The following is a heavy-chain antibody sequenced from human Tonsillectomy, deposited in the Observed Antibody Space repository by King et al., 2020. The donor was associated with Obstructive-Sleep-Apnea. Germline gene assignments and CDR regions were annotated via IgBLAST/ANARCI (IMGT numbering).Heavy chain of an antibody. V-gene: IGHV1-69*01. CDR3: ARGDRQDYYYYYGMDV. Sequence: VQLVESGAEVKKPGSSVKVSCKASGGTFSSYAISWVRQAPGQGLEWMGGIIPIFGTANYAQKFQGRVTITADESTGTAYMELSSLGSEDTAVYYCARGDRQDYYYYYGMDVWGQGTTVTVSS. CDR1: GGTFSSYA. CDR2: IIPIFGTA. J-gene: IGHJ6*02.